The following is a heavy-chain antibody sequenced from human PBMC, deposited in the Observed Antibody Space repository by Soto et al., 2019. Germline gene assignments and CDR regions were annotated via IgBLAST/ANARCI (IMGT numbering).Heavy chain of an antibody. CDR3: ARQADYNILTGYFYYFDY. CDR2: IYPGDSDA. J-gene: IGHJ4*02. V-gene: IGHV5-51*01. D-gene: IGHD3-9*01. Sequence: EVQLVQSGPEVKKPGQSLRISCKSSGYSFTDYWIGWVRQMPRKGLEWMGIIYPGDSDARYSPSFQGQVTISVDTSINTAFLRWNSLTASDTAMYYCARQADYNILTGYFYYFDYWGQGSLVTVSS. CDR1: GYSFTDYW.